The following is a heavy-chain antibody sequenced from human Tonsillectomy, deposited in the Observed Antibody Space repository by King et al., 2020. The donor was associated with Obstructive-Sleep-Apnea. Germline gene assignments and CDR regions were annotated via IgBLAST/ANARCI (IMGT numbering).Heavy chain of an antibody. Sequence: VQLVESGAEVKKPGESLRISCTGSGYSFTSYWISWVRQMPGKGLEWMGRIDPSDSYTNYSPSFQGHVTISADKSISTAYLQWSSLKASDTAMYYCASREVAAAGLLDYWGQGTLVTVSS. CDR3: ASREVAAAGLLDY. CDR1: GYSFTSYW. J-gene: IGHJ4*02. V-gene: IGHV5-10-1*01. CDR2: IDPSDSYT. D-gene: IGHD6-13*01.